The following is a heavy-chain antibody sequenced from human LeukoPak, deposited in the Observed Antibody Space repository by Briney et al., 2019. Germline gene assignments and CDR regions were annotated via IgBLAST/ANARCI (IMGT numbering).Heavy chain of an antibody. Sequence: SETLSLTCTVSGGSISIYYWSWIRQPPGKGLEYIGYIYYSGSTNYNPSLKSRVTISVDTSKNQFSLMLTSVTAADTAVYYCARAISSSWYGFDYWGQGTLVTVSS. CDR3: ARAISSSWYGFDY. J-gene: IGHJ4*02. V-gene: IGHV4-59*01. CDR2: IYYSGST. D-gene: IGHD6-13*01. CDR1: GGSISIYY.